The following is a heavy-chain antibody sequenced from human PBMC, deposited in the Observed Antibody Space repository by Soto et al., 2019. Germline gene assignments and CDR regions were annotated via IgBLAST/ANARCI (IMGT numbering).Heavy chain of an antibody. CDR1: GGTFSSYA. CDR3: ARPYDFWSGSVTYYYGMDV. Sequence: SVKVSCKASGGTFSSYAISWVRQAPGQGLEWMGGIIPIFGTANYAQKFQGRVTITADESTSTAYMELSSLRSEDTAVYYCARPYDFWSGSVTYYYGMDVWGQGTTVTVSS. CDR2: IIPIFGTA. V-gene: IGHV1-69*13. D-gene: IGHD3-3*01. J-gene: IGHJ6*02.